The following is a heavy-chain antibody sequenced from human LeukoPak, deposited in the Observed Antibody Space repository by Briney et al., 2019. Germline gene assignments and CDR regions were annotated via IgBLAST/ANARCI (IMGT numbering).Heavy chain of an antibody. V-gene: IGHV3-15*01. J-gene: IGHJ4*02. CDR2: IKSKTDGGTI. Sequence: GGSLRLSCAASGFSFSNAWMSWVRQASGKGLEWVGRIKSKTDGGTIHYAAPVKGRFTISRDDSKNMVFLQMNSLNTEDTAVYYFGRGGLAYWGRGTLVAVSS. D-gene: IGHD3-16*01. CDR1: GFSFSNAW. CDR3: GRGGLAY.